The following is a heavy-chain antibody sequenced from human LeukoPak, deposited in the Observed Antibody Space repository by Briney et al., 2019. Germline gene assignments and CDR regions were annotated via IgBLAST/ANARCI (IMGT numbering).Heavy chain of an antibody. V-gene: IGHV3-33*01. CDR3: ASDVGYTSSWSYGLDY. D-gene: IGHD6-13*01. CDR2: ISYDGSNQ. CDR1: GFTFNTYG. Sequence: PGGSLRLSCAASGFTFNTYGMHWVRQAPGKGLEWVAVISYDGSNQYYADSVKGRFTVSRDNSKNTLYLQMNSLRAEDTAVYYCASDVGYTSSWSYGLDYWGQGTLVTVSS. J-gene: IGHJ4*02.